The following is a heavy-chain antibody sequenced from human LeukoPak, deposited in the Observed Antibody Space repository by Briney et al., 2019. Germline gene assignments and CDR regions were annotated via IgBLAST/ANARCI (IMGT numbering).Heavy chain of an antibody. V-gene: IGHV3-53*01. CDR2: IYSGGST. D-gene: IGHD6-13*01. J-gene: IGHJ6*02. Sequence: GGSLRLSCAASGFTFSSYAMSWVRQAPGKGLEWVSVIYSGGSTYYADSVKGRFTISGDNSKNTLYLQMNSLRAEDTAVYYCARGRSRIAAAGDYYYYGMDVWGQGTTVTVSS. CDR1: GFTFSSYA. CDR3: ARGRSRIAAAGDYYYYGMDV.